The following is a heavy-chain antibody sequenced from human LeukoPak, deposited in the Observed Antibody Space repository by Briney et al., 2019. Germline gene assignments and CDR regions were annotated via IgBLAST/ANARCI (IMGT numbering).Heavy chain of an antibody. CDR3: ARGLHTINFDY. J-gene: IGHJ4*02. V-gene: IGHV4-61*02. CDR1: GGSMSSDNYF. CDR2: IYTSGTT. D-gene: IGHD4-11*01. Sequence: SETLSHTCTVSGGSMSSDNYFWSWIRQPAGKGLEWIGRIYTSGTTNYNPSLKSRVTMSVDTSKSQFSLRLSSVTAADTAVYYCARGLHTINFDYWGQGTLVTVSS.